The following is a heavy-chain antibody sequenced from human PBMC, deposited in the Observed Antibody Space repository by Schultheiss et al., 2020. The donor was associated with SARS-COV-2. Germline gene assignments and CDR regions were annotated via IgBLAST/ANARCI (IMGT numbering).Heavy chain of an antibody. D-gene: IGHD4-17*01. Sequence: SQTLSLTCTVSGGSISSGGYYWMWIRQHPGKDLEYIGYIHYSGSTSYNPSLKSRVSISRDTSTNQFSLRLTSVTAADTAVYYCARAATVTTSRESYNWFDPWGQGTLVTVSS. CDR3: ARAATVTTSRESYNWFDP. V-gene: IGHV4-31*03. J-gene: IGHJ5*02. CDR1: GGSISSGGYY. CDR2: IHYSGST.